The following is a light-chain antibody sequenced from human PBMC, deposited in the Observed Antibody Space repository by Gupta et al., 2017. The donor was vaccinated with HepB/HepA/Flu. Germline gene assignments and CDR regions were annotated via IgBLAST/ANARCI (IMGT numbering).Light chain of an antibody. V-gene: IGKV2-28*01. CDR2: LGS. J-gene: IGKJ2*02. Sequence: IVMTPSPLSLPVTPGEPASISCRSSQSLLHSNGYNYLDWYLQKPGQSPQLLIYLGSNRASGVPDRFSGSGSGTDFTLKISRVEAEDVGVYYCMQALQTPRTFGQGTELEIK. CDR3: MQALQTPRT. CDR1: QSLLHSNGYNY.